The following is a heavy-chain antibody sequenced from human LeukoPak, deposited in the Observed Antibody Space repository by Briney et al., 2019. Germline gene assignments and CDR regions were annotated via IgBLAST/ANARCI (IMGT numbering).Heavy chain of an antibody. Sequence: ASVKVSCKASGYTFSSYVIHWVRQAPGQRLEWMGWINAGTGNRKYSQKFQGRVTITRDTSANTAYMELSSLTSEDTALYYCARFDTTLGFDFWGQGTLVTVSS. CDR1: GYTFSSYV. D-gene: IGHD1-14*01. CDR2: INAGTGNR. J-gene: IGHJ4*02. CDR3: ARFDTTLGFDF. V-gene: IGHV1-3*01.